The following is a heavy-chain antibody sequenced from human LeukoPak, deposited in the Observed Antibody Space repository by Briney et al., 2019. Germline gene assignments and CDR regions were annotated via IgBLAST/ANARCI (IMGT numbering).Heavy chain of an antibody. CDR2: VFYSGST. Sequence: SETLSLTCTVSGGSISSYYWSWIRQPPGKGLEWIGYVFYSGSTYYNPSLKSRVTTSVDTSKNQFYLKLSSVTAADTAVYYCARDPKYARYEVGFDIWGHGTMVTVSS. V-gene: IGHV4-30-4*08. CDR1: GGSISSYY. D-gene: IGHD2-8*01. J-gene: IGHJ3*02. CDR3: ARDPKYARYEVGFDI.